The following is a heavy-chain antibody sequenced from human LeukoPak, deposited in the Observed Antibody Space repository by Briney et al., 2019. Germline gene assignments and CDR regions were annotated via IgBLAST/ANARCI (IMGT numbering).Heavy chain of an antibody. J-gene: IGHJ4*02. D-gene: IGHD6-19*01. CDR2: IIPIFGTA. V-gene: IGHV1-69*05. CDR1: GGTFSSYA. CDR3: ARAGITSGWVQNMDY. Sequence: SVKVSCKASGGTFSSYAISWVRQAPRQGLEWMGGIIPIFGTANYAQKLQGRVTMTTDTSTSTAYMELRSLRSDDTAVYYCARAGITSGWVQNMDYWGQGTLVTVSS.